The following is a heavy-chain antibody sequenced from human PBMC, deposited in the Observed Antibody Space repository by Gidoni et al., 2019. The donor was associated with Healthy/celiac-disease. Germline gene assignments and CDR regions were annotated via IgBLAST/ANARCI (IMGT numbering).Heavy chain of an antibody. CDR1: GGSFSGYY. CDR2: INHSGST. V-gene: IGHV4-34*01. CDR3: ARARFGELSYYYYGMDV. J-gene: IGHJ6*02. D-gene: IGHD3-10*01. Sequence: QVQLQQWGAGLLKPSETLSLTCAVYGGSFSGYYWSWSRQPPGKGLEWIGEINHSGSTNYNPSLKSRVTISVDTSKNQFSLKLSSVTAADTAVYYCARARFGELSYYYYGMDVWGQGTTVTVSS.